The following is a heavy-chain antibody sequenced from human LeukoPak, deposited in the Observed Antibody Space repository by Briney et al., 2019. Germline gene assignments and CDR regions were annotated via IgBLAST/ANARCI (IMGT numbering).Heavy chain of an antibody. V-gene: IGHV4-61*01. CDR1: GGSVSSGSYY. CDR2: IYYSGST. Sequence: SETLSLTCTVSGGSVSSGSYYWSWIRQPPGKGLEWIGYIYYSGSTNYNPSLKSRVTISVGTSKNQFSLKLSSVTAADTAVYHCAREAMYSYGNNFDYWGQGTLVTVSS. CDR3: AREAMYSYGNNFDY. D-gene: IGHD5-18*01. J-gene: IGHJ4*02.